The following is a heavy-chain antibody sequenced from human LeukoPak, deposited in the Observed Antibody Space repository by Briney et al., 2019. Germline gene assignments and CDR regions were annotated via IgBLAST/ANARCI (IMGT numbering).Heavy chain of an antibody. CDR1: GFTFSGYG. V-gene: IGHV3-48*02. CDR3: ARDPDSD. CDR2: ISSSGTTI. Sequence: GSLRLSCAASGFTFSGYGMNWVRQAPGKGLEWISYISSSGTTIYYADSVKGRFTISRDNAKNSLYLQMNSLKDEDTAVYYCARDPDSDWGQGTLVTVSS. D-gene: IGHD2-21*01. J-gene: IGHJ4*02.